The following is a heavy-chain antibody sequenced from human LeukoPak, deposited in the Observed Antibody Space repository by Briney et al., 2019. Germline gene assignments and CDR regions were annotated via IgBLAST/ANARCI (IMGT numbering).Heavy chain of an antibody. CDR2: ISGSGGST. J-gene: IGHJ4*02. CDR3: AKFGRAFGGVIVTVGFDY. Sequence: PGGSLRLSCAASGFTFSSYAMSWVRQAPGKGLEWVSAISGSGGSTYYADSVKGRFTISRDNSKNTLYLQMNSLRAEDTAVYYCAKFGRAFGGVIVTVGFDYWGQGTLVTVSS. V-gene: IGHV3-23*01. D-gene: IGHD3-16*02. CDR1: GFTFSSYA.